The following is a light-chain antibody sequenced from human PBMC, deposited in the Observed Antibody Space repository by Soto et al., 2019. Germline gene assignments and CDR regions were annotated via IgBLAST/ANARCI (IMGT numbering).Light chain of an antibody. CDR1: QSISTW. CDR3: QHYTTYSGT. Sequence: DIHMTQSPATLSASVGDRVTITCRASQSISTWLAWYQQKPGKAPKLLIYWASSLESGVPSRFSGSGSGTEFHLTISSLQPDDFATYYCQHYTTYSGTFGPGTKVDIK. J-gene: IGKJ3*01. CDR2: WAS. V-gene: IGKV1-5*03.